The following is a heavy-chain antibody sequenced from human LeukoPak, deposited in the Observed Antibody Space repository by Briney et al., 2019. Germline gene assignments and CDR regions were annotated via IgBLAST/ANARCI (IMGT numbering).Heavy chain of an antibody. CDR1: GYTFTSYY. Sequence: ASVEVSCKASGYTFTSYYMHWVRQAPGQGLEWMGIINPSGGSTSYAQKFQGRVTMTRDTSTSTVYMELSSLRSEDTAVYYCARMGGSGSGPHGFDPWGQGTLVTVSS. J-gene: IGHJ5*02. D-gene: IGHD3-10*01. CDR3: ARMGGSGSGPHGFDP. V-gene: IGHV1-46*01. CDR2: INPSGGST.